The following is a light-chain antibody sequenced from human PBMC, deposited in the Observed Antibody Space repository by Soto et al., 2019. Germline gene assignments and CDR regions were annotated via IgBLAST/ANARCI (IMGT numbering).Light chain of an antibody. J-gene: IGLJ1*01. Sequence: SYELTQPPSVSVAPGKTARITCGGNNIGSKSVHWYQQKPGQAPVLVIYCDSDRPSGIPERFSGSNSGNTATLTISRVEAGDEADYYCQVWDSSSDPSYVFGTGTKLTVL. V-gene: IGLV3-21*04. CDR2: CDS. CDR3: QVWDSSSDPSYV. CDR1: NIGSKS.